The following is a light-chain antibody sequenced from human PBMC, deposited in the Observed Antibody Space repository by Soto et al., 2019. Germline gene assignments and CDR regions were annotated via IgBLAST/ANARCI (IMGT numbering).Light chain of an antibody. CDR1: QAISSY. CDR2: AAA. J-gene: IGKJ1*01. Sequence: AIRMTQSPSSFSASTGDRVTITCRASQAISSYLDWYQQKPGKAPKLLIYAAATLQSGVPSRFSGSGSGTDLTLTRRCLQSEDVATYYWQQDYSYPPWTFGEGTKVEIK. V-gene: IGKV1-8*01. CDR3: QQDYSYPPWT.